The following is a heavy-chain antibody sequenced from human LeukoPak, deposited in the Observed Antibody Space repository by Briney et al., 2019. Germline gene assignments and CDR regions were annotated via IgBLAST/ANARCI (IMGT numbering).Heavy chain of an antibody. Sequence: PSETLSLTCTVSGYSISSGYYWGWIRQPPGKGLEWIGSIYHSGSTYYNPSLKSRVTISVDTSKNQFSLKLSSVTAADTAVYYCARGGAELFDWFDPWGQGTLVTVSS. CDR1: GYSISSGYY. V-gene: IGHV4-38-2*02. CDR3: ARGGAELFDWFDP. J-gene: IGHJ5*02. CDR2: IYHSGST. D-gene: IGHD3-3*01.